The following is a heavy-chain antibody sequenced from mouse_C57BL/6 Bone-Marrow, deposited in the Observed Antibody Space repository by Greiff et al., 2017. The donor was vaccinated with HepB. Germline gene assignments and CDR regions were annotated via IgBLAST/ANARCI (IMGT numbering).Heavy chain of an antibody. Sequence: QVQLQQPGAELVKPGASVKLSCKASGYTFTSYWMHWVKQRPGQGLEWIGMIHPNSGSTNYNEKFKSKATLTVDKSSSTAYMQLSSLTSEDSAVYYCARSGGRSGSGTGYWGQGTTLTVSS. CDR3: ARSGGRSGSGTGY. CDR2: IHPNSGST. J-gene: IGHJ2*01. CDR1: GYTFTSYW. D-gene: IGHD3-3*01. V-gene: IGHV1-64*01.